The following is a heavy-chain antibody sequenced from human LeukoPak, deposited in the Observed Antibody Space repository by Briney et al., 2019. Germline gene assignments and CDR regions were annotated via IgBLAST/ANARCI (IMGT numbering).Heavy chain of an antibody. CDR1: GFTFSSYG. J-gene: IGHJ3*02. Sequence: GGSLRLSCAASGFTFSSYGMHWVRQAPGKGLEWVAVISYDGSNKYYADSVKGRFTISRDNSKNTLYLQMNSLRAEDTAAYYCAKSLEDIVVVPAADGPDAFDIWGQGTMVTVSS. V-gene: IGHV3-30*18. D-gene: IGHD2-2*01. CDR3: AKSLEDIVVVPAADGPDAFDI. CDR2: ISYDGSNK.